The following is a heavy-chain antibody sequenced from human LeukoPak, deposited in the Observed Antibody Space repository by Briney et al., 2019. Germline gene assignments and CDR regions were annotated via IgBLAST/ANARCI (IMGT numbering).Heavy chain of an antibody. D-gene: IGHD3-3*01. CDR3: ARASYDFWSGPQGA. CDR1: GYTFTSYG. CDR2: ISAYNGNT. Sequence: ASVKVSCKASGYTFTSYGISWVRQAPGQGLEWMGWISAYNGNTNYAQKLQGRVTMTTDTSTSTAYMELRSLRSDDTAVYYCARASYDFWSGPQGAWGQGTLVTVSS. V-gene: IGHV1-18*01. J-gene: IGHJ5*02.